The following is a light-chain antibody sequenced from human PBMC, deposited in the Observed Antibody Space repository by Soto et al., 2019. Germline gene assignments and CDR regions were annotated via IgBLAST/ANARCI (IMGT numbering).Light chain of an antibody. CDR1: QSVSSN. V-gene: IGKV3-15*01. CDR2: GAS. Sequence: EIVMTQSPATLSVSPGERATLSCRASQSVSSNLAWYQQKPGQAPRLLIYGASTRATGIPARFSGSGSGTAFTLTTISLLSEDFAVYYCQQYNNWPPWTFGQGTKVEIK. CDR3: QQYNNWPPWT. J-gene: IGKJ1*01.